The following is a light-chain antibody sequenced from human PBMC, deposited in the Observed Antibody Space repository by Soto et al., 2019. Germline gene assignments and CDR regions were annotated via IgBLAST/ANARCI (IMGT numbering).Light chain of an antibody. CDR2: DAS. CDR3: QQYDHLPVT. CDR1: PDISNY. J-gene: IGKJ2*01. V-gene: IGKV1-33*01. Sequence: DIQMTQSPSSLSASVVDRVTITCQASPDISNYLNWYQQKPGKAPKLLIYDASNLETGVPSRFSGSGSGTDFTFTISSLQPEDIATYYCQQYDHLPVTFGQGTKLEIK.